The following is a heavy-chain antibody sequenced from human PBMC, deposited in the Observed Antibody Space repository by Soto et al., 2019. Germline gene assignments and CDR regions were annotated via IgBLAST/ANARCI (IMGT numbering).Heavy chain of an antibody. CDR2: IYYSGST. D-gene: IGHD3-22*01. CDR1: GGSISSYY. V-gene: IGHV4-59*01. CDR3: ARSPYYDSSGYDY. J-gene: IGHJ4*02. Sequence: PSETLSLTCTVSGGSISSYYWSWIRQPPGKGLEWIGYIYYSGSTNYNPSLKSRVTISVDTSKNQFSLKLSSVTAADTAVYYCARSPYYDSSGYDYWGQGTLVTVS.